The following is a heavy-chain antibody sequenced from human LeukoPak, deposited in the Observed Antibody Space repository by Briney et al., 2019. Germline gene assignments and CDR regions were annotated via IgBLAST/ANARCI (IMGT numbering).Heavy chain of an antibody. CDR3: ARVPGPYTTSRFDY. J-gene: IGHJ4*02. CDR2: INSGNGDT. Sequence: GASVKVSCKASGYIFTNYAMHWVRQAPGQRPEWMGWINSGNGDTEYSQTFQDRVTVTRDTSTSTVYMELSGLRSDDTAVYYCARVPGPYTTSRFDYWGQGTLVTVSS. CDR1: GYIFTNYA. D-gene: IGHD2-2*02. V-gene: IGHV1-3*01.